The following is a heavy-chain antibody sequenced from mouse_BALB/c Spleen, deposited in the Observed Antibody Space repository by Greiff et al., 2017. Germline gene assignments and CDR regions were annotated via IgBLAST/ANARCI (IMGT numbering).Heavy chain of an antibody. V-gene: IGHV1-5*01. CDR1: GYSFTSYW. CDR2: IYPGNSDT. J-gene: IGHJ3*01. D-gene: IGHD2-2*01. CDR3: TREGNGYDVEGFAY. Sequence: EVQLQQSGTVLARPGASVKMSCKASGYSFTSYWMHWVKQRPGQGLEWIGAIYPGNSDTSYNQKFKGKAKLTAVTSASTAYMELSSLTNEDSAVYYCTREGNGYDVEGFAYWGQGTLVTVSA.